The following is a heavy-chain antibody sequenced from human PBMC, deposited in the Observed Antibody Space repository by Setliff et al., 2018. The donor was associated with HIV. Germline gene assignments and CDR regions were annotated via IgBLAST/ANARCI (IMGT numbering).Heavy chain of an antibody. CDR2: IKSRVDGETT. CDR3: VLLGMHGALNI. V-gene: IGHV3-15*01. D-gene: IGHD1-26*01. CDR1: GFNFKNAW. J-gene: IGHJ3*02. Sequence: GGSLRLSCAGSGFNFKNAWMSWVRQAPGKGLEWVGRIKSRVDGETTAYAAPLKGSFTISRDDSKNTLYLQMDRLSTEDTAVYYCVLLGMHGALNIWGQGTMVTVSS.